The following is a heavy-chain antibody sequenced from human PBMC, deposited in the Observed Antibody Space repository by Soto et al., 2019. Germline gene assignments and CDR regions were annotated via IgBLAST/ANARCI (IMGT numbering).Heavy chain of an antibody. D-gene: IGHD3-22*01. J-gene: IGHJ4*02. V-gene: IGHV4-30-2*06. CDR1: GVKMSYGGYS. CDR3: ARGGGYHSFDF. Sequence: PWETLSLTCSVSGVKMSYGGYSWSWIRQSPGKGLEWLGYISQRETSYYTPSFKSRLSLYIDKTRKQFSLSPSSMTAADKAVYYCARGGGYHSFDFWGQGIQVTVSS. CDR2: ISQRETS.